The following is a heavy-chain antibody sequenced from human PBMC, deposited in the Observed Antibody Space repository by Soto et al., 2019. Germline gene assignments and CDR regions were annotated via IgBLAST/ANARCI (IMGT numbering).Heavy chain of an antibody. CDR2: INWNGGST. V-gene: IGHV3-20*04. D-gene: IGHD3-10*01. CDR1: GFTFDEYG. J-gene: IGHJ4*02. CDR3: ERDRVRGVATLVY. Sequence: EVQLVESGGGVVRPGGSLRLSCAASGFTFDEYGMSWGGQAPGQGLEWVSGINWNGGSTGYADSVKCRFTISSDNAKNSQYLHMNSRRAADTDLDSCERDRVRGVATLVYLGQEPLVTVSS.